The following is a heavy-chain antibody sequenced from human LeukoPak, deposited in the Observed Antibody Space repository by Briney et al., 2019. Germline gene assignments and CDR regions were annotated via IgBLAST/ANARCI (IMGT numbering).Heavy chain of an antibody. CDR1: GASISSHY. CDR3: ARVGGFYDYWSAYPYYFDY. D-gene: IGHD3-3*01. V-gene: IGHV4-59*11. Sequence: SETLSLTCTVSGASISSHYWSWIRQPQGKRLEWLGYIYYSGNTNYNPSLNGRVTISIDTSRTQFSLRLRSVTAADSAVYYCARVGGFYDYWSAYPYYFDYWGPGTLVTVSS. CDR2: IYYSGNT. J-gene: IGHJ4*02.